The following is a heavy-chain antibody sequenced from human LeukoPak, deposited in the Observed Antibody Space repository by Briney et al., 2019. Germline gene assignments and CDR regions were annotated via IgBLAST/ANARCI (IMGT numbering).Heavy chain of an antibody. V-gene: IGHV3-30*02. CDR1: GFTFTNYG. D-gene: IGHD6-19*01. CDR2: ISFDATNI. Sequence: PGGSLRPSYAASGFTFTNYGILWVRQAPGKGLEWVAFISFDATNIYYSNSVKGRFTVSRDTSKNTVYLQINRLRVEDTAVYYCAKKGRTDTSGGELDSSGHGTLVTVSS. J-gene: IGHJ5*01. CDR3: AKKGRTDTSGGELDS.